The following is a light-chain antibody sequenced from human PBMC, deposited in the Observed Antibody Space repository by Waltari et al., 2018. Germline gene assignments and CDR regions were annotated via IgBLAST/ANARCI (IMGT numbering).Light chain of an antibody. CDR1: QSISSF. Sequence: PGERATLSCRASQSISSFLAWYQQKPGQAPRLLIYDASNRATGIPARFGGSGSETDFTLTISSLEPEDFAVYYCQHRSNWPPEFTFGPGTKVYIK. CDR3: QHRSNWPPEFT. J-gene: IGKJ3*01. V-gene: IGKV3-11*01. CDR2: DAS.